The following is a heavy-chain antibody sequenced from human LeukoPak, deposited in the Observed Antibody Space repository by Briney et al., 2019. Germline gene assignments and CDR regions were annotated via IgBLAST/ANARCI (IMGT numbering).Heavy chain of an antibody. D-gene: IGHD6-19*01. J-gene: IGHJ4*02. CDR1: GFIFSSYA. CDR3: AKDSGNIGWYFDY. CDR2: ISGSGGST. V-gene: IGHV3-23*01. Sequence: GGSLRLSCAASGFIFSSYAMSWVRHGPGKGLERDSTISGSGGSTYYADSVKGRFTISRDNSKNTVYLQMNSLRVEDTALYYCAKDSGNIGWYFDYWGQGALVSVST.